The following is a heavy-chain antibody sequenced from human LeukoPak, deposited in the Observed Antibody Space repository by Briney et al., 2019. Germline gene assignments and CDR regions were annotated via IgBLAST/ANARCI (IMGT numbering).Heavy chain of an antibody. D-gene: IGHD1-26*01. CDR3: PRDLRWELPHHGDWFDP. CDR2: IIPIFGTA. V-gene: IGHV1-69*13. CDR1: GGTFSSYA. J-gene: IGHJ5*02. Sequence: SVKVSCEASGGTFSSYAISWVRQAPGQGLEWMGGIIPIFGTANYAQKFQGRVTITADESTSTAYMELSSLRSGDTAVYYCPRDLRWELPHHGDWFDPWGQGTLVTVSS.